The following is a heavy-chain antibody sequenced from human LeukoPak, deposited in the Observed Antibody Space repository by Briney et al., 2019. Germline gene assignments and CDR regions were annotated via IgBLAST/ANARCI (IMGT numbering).Heavy chain of an antibody. D-gene: IGHD2-15*01. CDR3: ARGGGFGDLSFNY. Sequence: GSVKVSCKASGYTFTDYYFHWVRQAPGQGLEWMGWINPNSGVTYSAQKFQGRATLTRDTSISTAYMELRSLGSDDTAVYYCARGGGFGDLSFNYWGQGTLVTVSS. V-gene: IGHV1-2*02. CDR1: GYTFTDYY. CDR2: INPNSGVT. J-gene: IGHJ4*02.